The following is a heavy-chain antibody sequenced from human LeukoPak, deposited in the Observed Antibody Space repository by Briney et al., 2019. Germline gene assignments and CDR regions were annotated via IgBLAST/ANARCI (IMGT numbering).Heavy chain of an antibody. CDR3: ARDFWSAYLPPMDV. V-gene: IGHV4-4*08. CDR1: GGSISSYY. J-gene: IGHJ6*03. CDR2: IYYSGST. Sequence: SETLSLTCTVSGGSISSYYWSWIRQPPGKGLEWIGYIYYSGSTNYNPSLKSRVTISIDRTRNQVSLKLYSVTAADTAVYYCARDFWSAYLPPMDVWGKGTTVTVSS. D-gene: IGHD3-3*01.